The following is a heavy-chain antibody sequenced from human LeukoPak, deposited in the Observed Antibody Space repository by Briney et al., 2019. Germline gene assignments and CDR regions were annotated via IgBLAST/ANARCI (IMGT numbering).Heavy chain of an antibody. V-gene: IGHV4-34*01. CDR1: GGSFSGYY. CDR2: INHSGST. D-gene: IGHD1-26*01. J-gene: IGHJ4*02. CDR3: ARGEEWELLYGY. Sequence: SETLSLTCAVYGGSFSGYYWSWIRQPPGKGLEWIGEINHSGSTNYNPSLKSRVTISVDRSKNQFSLKLSSVTAADTAVYYCARGEEWELLYGYWGQGTLVTVSS.